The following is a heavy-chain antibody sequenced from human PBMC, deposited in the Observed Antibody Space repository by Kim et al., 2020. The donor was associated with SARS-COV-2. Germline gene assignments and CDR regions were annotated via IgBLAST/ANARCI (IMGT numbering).Heavy chain of an antibody. Sequence: SETLSLTCTVSGGSITNYYYNWIRQTPGKELEWMGYIFYSGTTNYNPSLKSRVTISLDTSKNQFSLKLTSVTAADTAVYFCARGGTNQLAQVWGQGTLVT. D-gene: IGHD2-2*01. V-gene: IGHV4-59*13. J-gene: IGHJ4*02. CDR3: ARGGTNQLAQV. CDR2: IFYSGTT. CDR1: GGSITNYY.